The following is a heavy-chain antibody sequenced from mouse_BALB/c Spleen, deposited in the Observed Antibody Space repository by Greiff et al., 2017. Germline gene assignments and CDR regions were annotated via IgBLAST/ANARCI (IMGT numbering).Heavy chain of an antibody. V-gene: IGHV1-14*01. CDR1: GYTFTSYV. D-gene: IGHD4-1*01. CDR3: GTGTAY. Sequence: EVKLQESGPELVKPGASVKMSCKASGYTFTSYVMHWVKQKPGQGLEWIGYINPYNDGTKYNEKFKGKATLTSDKSSSTAYMELSSLTSEDSAVYYCGTGTAYWGQGTLVTVSA. CDR2: INPYNDGT. J-gene: IGHJ3*01.